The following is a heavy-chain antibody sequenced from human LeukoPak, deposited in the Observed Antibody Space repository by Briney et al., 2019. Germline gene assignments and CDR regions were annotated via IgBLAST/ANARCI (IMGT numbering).Heavy chain of an antibody. Sequence: SGTLSLTCAVSGVSMSSNSWWSWVRQPPGKGLEWIGEIHESGSTNYNPSLKSRVTISVDKSKDQFSLKLSSVTAADTAVYYCARHEGFSQKDWGQGTQVTVS. CDR1: GVSMSSNSW. CDR3: ARHEGFSQKD. CDR2: IHESGST. V-gene: IGHV4-4*02. J-gene: IGHJ4*02.